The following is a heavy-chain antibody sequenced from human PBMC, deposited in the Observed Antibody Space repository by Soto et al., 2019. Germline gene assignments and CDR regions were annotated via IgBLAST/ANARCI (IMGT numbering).Heavy chain of an antibody. V-gene: IGHV3-33*01. CDR3: ARPYCTNGVCYYYFDY. Sequence: GSLRLSCAASGFTFSSYAMHWVRQAPGKGLEWVAVIYYDGSNKYYIDSVKGRFTISRDNSKNTLYLQMNSLRAEDTAVYYCARPYCTNGVCYYYFDYWGQGTLVTVSS. CDR1: GFTFSSYA. CDR2: IYYDGSNK. D-gene: IGHD2-8*01. J-gene: IGHJ4*02.